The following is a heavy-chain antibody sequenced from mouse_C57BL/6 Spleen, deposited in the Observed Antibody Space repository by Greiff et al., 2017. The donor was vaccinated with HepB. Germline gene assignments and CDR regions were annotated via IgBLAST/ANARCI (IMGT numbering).Heavy chain of an antibody. CDR2: ISSGGSYT. Sequence: EVKLVESGGDLVKPGGSLKLSCAASGFTFSSYGMSWVRQTPDKRLEWVATISSGGSYTYYPDSVKGRFTISRDNAKNTLYLQMSSLKSEDTAMYYCARLNQFYFDYWGQGTTLTVSS. CDR1: GFTFSSYG. J-gene: IGHJ2*01. CDR3: ARLNQFYFDY. V-gene: IGHV5-6*01.